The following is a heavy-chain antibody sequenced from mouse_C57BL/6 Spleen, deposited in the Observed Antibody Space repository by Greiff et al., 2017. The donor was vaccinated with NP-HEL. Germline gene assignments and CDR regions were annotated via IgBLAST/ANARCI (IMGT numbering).Heavy chain of an antibody. J-gene: IGHJ2*01. CDR2: IRNKANGSTT. CDR1: GFTFTDYY. D-gene: IGHD3-3*01. CDR3: ARWGDMPYFDY. V-gene: IGHV7-3*01. Sequence: DVKLQESGGGLVQPGGSLSLSCAASGFTFTDYYMSWVRQPPGKALEWLGFIRNKANGSTTEYNASVKGRFTISRANSQSILYLQMDALRAEDSATSYCARWGDMPYFDYWGQGTTLTVSS.